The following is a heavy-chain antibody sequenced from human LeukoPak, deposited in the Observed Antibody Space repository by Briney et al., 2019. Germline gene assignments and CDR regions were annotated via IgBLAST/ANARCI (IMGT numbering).Heavy chain of an antibody. Sequence: SETLSLTCTVSGYSISSGYYWGWIRQPPGKGLEWIGSIYHSGSTYYNPSLKSRVTISVDTSKNQFSLKLSSVTAADTAVYYCARDRGYSSSWYGGRDFDYWGQGTLVTASS. D-gene: IGHD6-13*01. CDR2: IYHSGST. V-gene: IGHV4-38-2*02. J-gene: IGHJ4*02. CDR1: GYSISSGYY. CDR3: ARDRGYSSSWYGGRDFDY.